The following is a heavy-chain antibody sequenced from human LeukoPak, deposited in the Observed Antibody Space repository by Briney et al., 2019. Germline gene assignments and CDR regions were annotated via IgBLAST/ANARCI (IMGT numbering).Heavy chain of an antibody. CDR3: ARLVVVPAAEYFDY. D-gene: IGHD2-2*01. J-gene: IGHJ4*02. V-gene: IGHV4-39*07. CDR2: IYHSGST. Sequence: SETLSLTCTASGGSISSSSYYWGWIRQPPGKGLEWIGSIYHSGSTYYNPSLKSRVTISVDTSKNQFSLKLSSVTAADTAVYYCARLVVVPAAEYFDYWGQGTLVTVSS. CDR1: GGSISSSSYY.